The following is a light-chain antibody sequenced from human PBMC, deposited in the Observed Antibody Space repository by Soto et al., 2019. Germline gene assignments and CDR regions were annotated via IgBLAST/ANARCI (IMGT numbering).Light chain of an antibody. CDR1: QNINNW. V-gene: IGKV1-5*03. J-gene: IGKJ2*01. CDR3: QQCNSYSYT. CDR2: KAS. Sequence: DIQMTQSPSTLSASVGDRVTITCRASQNINNWLAWYQQIPGKAPKLLIYKASSLQSGVPSRFSGSGSGTEFTLTISSLQPDDFATYYCQQCNSYSYTFGQGTKLEIK.